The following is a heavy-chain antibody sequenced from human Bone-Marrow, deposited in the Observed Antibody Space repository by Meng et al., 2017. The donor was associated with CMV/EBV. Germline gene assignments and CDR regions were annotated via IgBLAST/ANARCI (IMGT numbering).Heavy chain of an antibody. Sequence: SETRSLTCPVSGGSTSSEGYYWTWIRQRPGTGLEWIGYNYFRGATYCNPSLKSRLIISVDTSKNQFSLNLTSVTAADTAVYYCSRFPYYCSGSPCPPWNAFDIWGLGTTVTVSS. J-gene: IGHJ3*02. CDR3: SRFPYYCSGSPCPPWNAFDI. D-gene: IGHD2-8*02. V-gene: IGHV4-31*03. CDR2: NYFRGAT. CDR1: GGSTSSEGYY.